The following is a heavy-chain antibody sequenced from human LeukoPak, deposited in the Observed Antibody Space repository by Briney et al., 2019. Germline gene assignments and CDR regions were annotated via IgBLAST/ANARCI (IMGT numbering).Heavy chain of an antibody. Sequence: GESLQISCQGSGYRFTSYWIGWVRQMPGKGLEWMGIIYPGDSDTRYSPSFQGQVTTSADKSISTAYLQWSSLKASDTAMYYCARRSKYYYDSSGYYYGYYFDYWGQGTLVTVSS. CDR3: ARRSKYYYDSSGYYYGYYFDY. CDR1: GYRFTSYW. V-gene: IGHV5-51*01. J-gene: IGHJ4*02. CDR2: IYPGDSDT. D-gene: IGHD3-22*01.